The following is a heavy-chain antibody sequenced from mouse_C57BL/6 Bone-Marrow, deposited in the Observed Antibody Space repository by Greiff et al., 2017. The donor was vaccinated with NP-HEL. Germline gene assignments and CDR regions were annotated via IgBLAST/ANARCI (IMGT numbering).Heavy chain of an antibody. CDR1: GYTFTSYG. Sequence: VQLQQSGAELARPGASVKLSCKASGYTFTSYGISWVKQRTGQGLEWIGEIYPRSGNTYYNEKFKGKATLTADKSSSTAYMELRSLTSEDSAVYFCARGSYRRYAMDYWGQGTSVTVSS. CDR2: IYPRSGNT. V-gene: IGHV1-81*01. J-gene: IGHJ4*01. CDR3: ARGSYRRYAMDY. D-gene: IGHD2-14*01.